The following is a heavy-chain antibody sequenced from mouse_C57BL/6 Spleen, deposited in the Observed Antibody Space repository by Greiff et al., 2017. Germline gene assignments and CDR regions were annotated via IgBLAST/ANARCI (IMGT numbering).Heavy chain of an antibody. Sequence: QVQLQQPGAELVRPGSSVKLSCKASGYTFTSYWMHWVKQRPIQGLEWIGNIDPSDSETHYNQKFKDKATLTVDKSSSTAYMQLSSLTSEDSAVYYCARSGEFSTTALDAMDYWGQGTSVTVSS. CDR3: ARSGEFSTTALDAMDY. J-gene: IGHJ4*01. CDR1: GYTFTSYW. V-gene: IGHV1-52*01. CDR2: IDPSDSET. D-gene: IGHD1-1*01.